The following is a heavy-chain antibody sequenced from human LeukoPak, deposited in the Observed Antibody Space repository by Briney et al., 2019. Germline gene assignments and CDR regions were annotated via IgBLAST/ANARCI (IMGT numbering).Heavy chain of an antibody. CDR2: IYYSGST. CDR3: ARGNYGDYGNCDY. D-gene: IGHD4-17*01. V-gene: IGHV4-59*01. J-gene: IGHJ4*02. Sequence: SETLSLTCTVSGGSISSYYWSWIRQPPGKGLEWIGYIYYSGSTNYNPSLKSRVTISVDTSKNQFSLKLSSVTAADTAVYYCARGNYGDYGNCDYWGQGTLVTVSS. CDR1: GGSISSYY.